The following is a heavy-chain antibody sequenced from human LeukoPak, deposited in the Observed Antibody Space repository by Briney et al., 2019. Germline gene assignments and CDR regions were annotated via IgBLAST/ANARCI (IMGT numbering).Heavy chain of an antibody. J-gene: IGHJ4*02. D-gene: IGHD3-10*01. CDR3: ASPMVRGVGYFDY. CDR2: ISYDGSNK. V-gene: IGHV3-30*04. CDR1: GFTFSSYA. Sequence: GGSLRPSCAASGFTFSSYAMHWVRQALGKGLEWVAVISYDGSNKYYADSVKGRFTISRDNSKNTLYLQMNSLRAEDTAVYYCASPMVRGVGYFDYWGQGTLVTVSS.